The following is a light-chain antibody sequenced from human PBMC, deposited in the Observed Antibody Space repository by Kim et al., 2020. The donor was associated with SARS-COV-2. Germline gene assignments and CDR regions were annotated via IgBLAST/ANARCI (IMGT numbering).Light chain of an antibody. Sequence: LAAAVGDRVTSTCRASQSISTWLDWYQQKPGKAPQLLIYKTSNLESGVPSRFSGSGSGTEFTLTNSSLQPDDFATYYCQKYNSYYTFGPGTKLEI. CDR2: KTS. CDR1: QSISTW. V-gene: IGKV1-5*03. CDR3: QKYNSYYT. J-gene: IGKJ2*01.